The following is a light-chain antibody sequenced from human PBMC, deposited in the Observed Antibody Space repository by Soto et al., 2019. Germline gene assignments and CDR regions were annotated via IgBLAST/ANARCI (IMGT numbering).Light chain of an antibody. J-gene: IGLJ1*01. Sequence: QSALTQPASMSGSPGQSITISCTGTSSDVGGYNYVSWYQRHPGKAPKLMIYDVSNRPSGVSNRFSGSKSGNTASLTISGLQAEDEADYHCSSYTSTSIVFGTGTKVTVL. CDR1: SSDVGGYNY. CDR2: DVS. V-gene: IGLV2-14*01. CDR3: SSYTSTSIV.